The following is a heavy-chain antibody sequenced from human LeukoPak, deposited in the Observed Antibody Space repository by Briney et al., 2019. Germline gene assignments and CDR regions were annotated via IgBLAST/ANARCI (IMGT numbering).Heavy chain of an antibody. CDR1: GGSISSYY. V-gene: IGHV4-59*01. CDR2: IYYSGST. CDR3: ARAPLALIVFDI. J-gene: IGHJ3*02. D-gene: IGHD2-21*01. Sequence: SETLSLTCTVSGGSISSYYWSWIRQPPGKGLEWIGRIYYSGSTNYNPSLKSRVTISVDTSKNQFSLKLSSVTAADTAMYYCARAPLALIVFDIWGQGTMVTVSS.